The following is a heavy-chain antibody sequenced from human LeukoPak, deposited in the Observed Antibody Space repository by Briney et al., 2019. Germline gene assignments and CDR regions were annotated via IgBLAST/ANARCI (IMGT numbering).Heavy chain of an antibody. CDR1: GFTFSSYG. Sequence: GGSLRLSCAASGFTFSSYGMNWVRQAPGKGLEWVSLITDVGGTYYADSVKGRFTISRDNSKNTLYLQMNSLRAEDTALYYCAKSRGDYWGQGTLVTVSS. J-gene: IGHJ4*02. V-gene: IGHV3-23*01. D-gene: IGHD3-16*01. CDR3: AKSRGDY. CDR2: ITDVGGT.